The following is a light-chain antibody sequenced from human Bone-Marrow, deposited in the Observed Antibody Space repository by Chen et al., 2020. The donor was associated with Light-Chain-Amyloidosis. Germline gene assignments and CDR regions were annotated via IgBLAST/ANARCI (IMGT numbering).Light chain of an antibody. CDR2: RDT. CDR3: AARDDSLNGGV. V-gene: IGLV1-44*01. Sequence: QSVLTQPPSASGTPGQRVTISCSGSSSNIGSNFVNWYQQFPGKASKLLIYRDTERPSGVPDRFSVSKSGASASMAISGLQSEDEGVYNCAARDDSLNGGVFGGGTKLIVL. CDR1: SSNIGSNF. J-gene: IGLJ3*02.